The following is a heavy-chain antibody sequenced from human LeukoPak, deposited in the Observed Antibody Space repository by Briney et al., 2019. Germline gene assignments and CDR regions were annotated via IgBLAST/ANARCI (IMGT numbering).Heavy chain of an antibody. D-gene: IGHD3-10*01. CDR3: ARHAIYYGSGSYLNWFDP. CDR1: GGSVSSGSYY. Sequence: SETLSLTCTGSGGSVSSGSYYWSWIRQPPGKGLEWIGYIYYSGSTNYNPSLKSRVAISVDTSKNQFSLKLSSVTAADTAVYYCARHAIYYGSGSYLNWFDPWGQGTLVTVSS. CDR2: IYYSGST. V-gene: IGHV4-61*01. J-gene: IGHJ5*02.